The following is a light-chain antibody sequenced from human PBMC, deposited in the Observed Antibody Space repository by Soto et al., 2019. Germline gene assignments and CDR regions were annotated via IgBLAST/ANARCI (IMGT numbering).Light chain of an antibody. CDR2: DAS. CDR3: SSYTDRNNLV. Sequence: QSVLTQSPSASGSPGQSVTISCTGTSSDIGGYNSVSWYQQHPGKAPKVMIYDASKRPSGVPDRFSGSKSGNTASLTVSALQAEDEADYYCSSYTDRNNLVFGTGTKLTVL. V-gene: IGLV2-8*01. J-gene: IGLJ1*01. CDR1: SSDIGGYNS.